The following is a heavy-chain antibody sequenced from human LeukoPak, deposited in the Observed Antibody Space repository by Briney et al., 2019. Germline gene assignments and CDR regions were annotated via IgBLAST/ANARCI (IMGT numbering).Heavy chain of an antibody. CDR3: ARVPIGAGDY. CDR2: INQDGTEK. J-gene: IGHJ4*02. Sequence: PGGSLRLSCAASGFTLSSSWMGWVRQAPGKGLEWVGNINQDGTEKYYADSVKGRFTMSRDNAKNSLYLQINSLRAEDTAVYYCARVPIGAGDYWGQGTLVTVSS. CDR1: GFTLSSSW. V-gene: IGHV3-7*04. D-gene: IGHD6-19*01.